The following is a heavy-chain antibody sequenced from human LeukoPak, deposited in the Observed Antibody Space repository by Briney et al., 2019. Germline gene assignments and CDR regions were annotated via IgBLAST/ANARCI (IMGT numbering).Heavy chain of an antibody. Sequence: GGSLRLSCAASGFTFSSHAMSWVRQAPGKGLEWVSAISGSGGSTYYADSVKGRFTISRDNSKNTLYLQMNSLRAEDTAVYYCAKDLDGSGSYPSAFDIWGQGTMVTVSS. CDR1: GFTFSSHA. D-gene: IGHD3-10*01. CDR3: AKDLDGSGSYPSAFDI. J-gene: IGHJ3*02. CDR2: ISGSGGST. V-gene: IGHV3-23*01.